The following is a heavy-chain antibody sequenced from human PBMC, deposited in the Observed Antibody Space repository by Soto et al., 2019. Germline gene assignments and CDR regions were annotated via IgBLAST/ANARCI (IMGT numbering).Heavy chain of an antibody. D-gene: IGHD3-10*01. V-gene: IGHV4-59*08. J-gene: IGHJ6*02. CDR2: VHHSWGS. CDR1: GGSISSYY. CDR3: ARQGFGPLHGLVDV. Sequence: QVQLQESGPGLVKPSETMSLSCTVSGGSISSYYWSWFRQSPGKRMEWIGYVHHSWGSSYNPSLQGXVXXSLDTSKSQFSLKVPSVPATDTAVYYCARQGFGPLHGLVDVWGQGTTVTVSS.